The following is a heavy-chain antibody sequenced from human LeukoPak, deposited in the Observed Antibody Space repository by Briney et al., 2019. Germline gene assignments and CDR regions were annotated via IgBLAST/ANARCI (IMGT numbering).Heavy chain of an antibody. D-gene: IGHD1-26*01. CDR3: ARYRGDLPFDS. CDR2: INHSGST. V-gene: IGHV4-34*01. Sequence: SETLSLTCAVYGGSFSGYYWSWIRQPPGKGLEWIGEINHSGSTNYNPSLKSRVTISVDTSKNQFSLKLSSVTAADTAVYYCARYRGDLPFDSWGQGTLVTVSS. CDR1: GGSFSGYY. J-gene: IGHJ4*02.